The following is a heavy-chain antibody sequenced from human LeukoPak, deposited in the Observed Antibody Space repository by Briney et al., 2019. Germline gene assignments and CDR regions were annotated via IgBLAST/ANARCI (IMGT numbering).Heavy chain of an antibody. CDR3: ARGIVGATPLDY. D-gene: IGHD1-26*01. CDR1: GGTFSSYA. CDR2: IIPIFGTA. J-gene: IGHJ4*02. V-gene: IGHV1-69*05. Sequence: SVKVSCKASGGTFSSYAISWVRQAPGQGLEWMGGIIPIFGTANYAQKFQGRVTITTDESTSTAYMELSSLRSEDTAVYYCARGIVGATPLDYWGQGTLATVSS.